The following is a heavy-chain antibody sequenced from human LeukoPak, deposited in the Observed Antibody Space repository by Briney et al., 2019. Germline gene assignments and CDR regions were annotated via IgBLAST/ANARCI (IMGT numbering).Heavy chain of an antibody. V-gene: IGHV3-23*01. Sequence: GGSLRLSCAASGFTFSSYAMSWVRQAPGKGLEWVSAISGSGGNTYYADSVKGRFTISRDNSKNTLYLQMNSLRAEDTAVYYCAKGPRYSGSYPPDYWGQGTLVTVSS. CDR2: ISGSGGNT. CDR3: AKGPRYSGSYPPDY. J-gene: IGHJ4*02. D-gene: IGHD1-26*01. CDR1: GFTFSSYA.